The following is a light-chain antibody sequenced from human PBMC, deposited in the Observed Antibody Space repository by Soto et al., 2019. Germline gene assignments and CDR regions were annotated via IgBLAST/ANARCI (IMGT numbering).Light chain of an antibody. J-gene: IGKJ1*01. V-gene: IGKV3-20*01. CDR1: QSVSSNY. CDR2: GAS. CDR3: QQYGSSPWT. Sequence: IVFTQLPGTLSLSAAARATLSCSASQSVSSNYLAWYQQKPGQAPRLLIYGASSRATGIPDRFSGSGSGTDFTLTIRRLEPEDFAVYYCQQYGSSPWTFGQGTKVDI.